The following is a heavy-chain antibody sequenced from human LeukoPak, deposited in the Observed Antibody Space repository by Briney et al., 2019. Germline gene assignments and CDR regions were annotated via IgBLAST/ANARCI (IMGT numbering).Heavy chain of an antibody. CDR2: INAGNGNT. D-gene: IGHD6-19*01. CDR1: GYTFTSYA. J-gene: IGHJ4*02. V-gene: IGHV1-3*01. CDR3: AREMWPVGVSYFDY. Sequence: ASVKVSCKASGYTFTSYAMHWVRQAPGQRLEWVGWINAGNGNTKYSQKFQGRVTITRDTSASTAYMELSSLRSEDTAVYYCAREMWPVGVSYFDYWGQGILVTVSS.